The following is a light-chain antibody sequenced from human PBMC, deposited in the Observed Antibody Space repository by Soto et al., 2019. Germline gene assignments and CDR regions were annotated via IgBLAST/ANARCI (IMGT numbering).Light chain of an antibody. V-gene: IGKV3-15*01. J-gene: IGKJ1*01. CDR2: GAS. CDR3: QQYNSWPPDGT. CDR1: QSVASS. Sequence: EIVMTQSPATLSLSPGERATLSCRASQSVASSLAWYQQKPGQAPRLLIYGASTRATGISGRFSGSGSGTEFTLSINSLQSEDFAVYYCQQYNSWPPDGTFGQGTKVDIK.